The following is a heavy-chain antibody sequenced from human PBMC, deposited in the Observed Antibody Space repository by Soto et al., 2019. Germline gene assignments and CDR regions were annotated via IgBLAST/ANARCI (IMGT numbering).Heavy chain of an antibody. CDR1: GFTFTRYS. Sequence: GGSLRLSCAASGFTFTRYSMNWVRQAPGKGLEWVSSISSTTNYIYYGDSMKGRFTISRDNAKNSLYLEMNSLRAEDTAVYYCARESEDLTSNFDYWGQGTMVTVSS. J-gene: IGHJ4*02. CDR3: ARESEDLTSNFDY. CDR2: ISSTTNYI. V-gene: IGHV3-21*06.